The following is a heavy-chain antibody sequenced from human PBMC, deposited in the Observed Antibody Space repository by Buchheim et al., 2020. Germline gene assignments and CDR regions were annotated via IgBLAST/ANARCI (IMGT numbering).Heavy chain of an antibody. CDR1: GYTLTKYH. D-gene: IGHD3-3*01. V-gene: IGHV1-46*01. CDR2: VDPTTDRT. J-gene: IGHJ6*04. CDR3: VRGFSDSWSSYDYLTPQYLYMDV. Sequence: QVILEQSGAEVRKPGASVNISCKASGYTLTKYHIHWVRQAPGQGLEWMAMVDPTTDRTNSARKFYGRVTVNTDTSTNTMYMALSSLTPEDTAMYYCVRGFSDSWSSYDYLTPQYLYMDVWGKGT.